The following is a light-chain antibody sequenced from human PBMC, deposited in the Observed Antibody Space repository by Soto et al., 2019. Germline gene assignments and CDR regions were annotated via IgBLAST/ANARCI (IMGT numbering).Light chain of an antibody. CDR3: SSYAGSFYG. Sequence: QSVLTQPPSASGSPGQSVTISCTGTSSDVGGYNYVSWYQQHPGKATKLMIYEVSKRPSGVPDRFSGSKSGNTASLTVSGLQAEDEADYYCSSYAGSFYGFGTGTKVTVL. V-gene: IGLV2-8*01. CDR2: EVS. J-gene: IGLJ1*01. CDR1: SSDVGGYNY.